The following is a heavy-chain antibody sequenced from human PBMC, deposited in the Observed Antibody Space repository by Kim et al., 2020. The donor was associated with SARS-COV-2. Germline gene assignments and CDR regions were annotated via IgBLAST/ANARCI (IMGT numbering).Heavy chain of an antibody. CDR3: ARDSWAKY. V-gene: IGHV3-48*01. J-gene: IGHJ1*01. Sequence: GGSLRLSCVASGFTFSKYSMLWVRQAPGKGLEWVSYIVTSGSNIKYADSVKGRFTISRDNAKNTLYLQMNSLRAEDTAVNYCARDSWAKYWGQRTLVTDS. CDR2: IVTSGSNI. CDR1: GFTFSKYS. D-gene: IGHD6-13*01.